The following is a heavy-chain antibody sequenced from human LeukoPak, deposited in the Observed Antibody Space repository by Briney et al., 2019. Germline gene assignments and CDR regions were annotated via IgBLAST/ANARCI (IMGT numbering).Heavy chain of an antibody. CDR1: GYTFTSYA. CDR2: ISTSSGNT. D-gene: IGHD6-19*01. Sequence: VASVKVSCKASGYTFTSYAITWVRQAPGQGLEWVGWISTSSGNTNYAQKLQGRVTMTTDTSTSTAYMEVRSLRSDDTAVYYCARDHGQWVVRISLDYWGQGTLVTVSS. J-gene: IGHJ4*02. V-gene: IGHV1-18*01. CDR3: ARDHGQWVVRISLDY.